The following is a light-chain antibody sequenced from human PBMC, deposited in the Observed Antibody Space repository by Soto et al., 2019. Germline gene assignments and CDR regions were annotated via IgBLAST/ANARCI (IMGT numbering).Light chain of an antibody. CDR2: ESN. CDR3: GTWDSTLSPGGV. Sequence: QSVLTQPPSVSAAPGQRVTISCSGSSSNIGNNHVSWYQQLPGTAPKLLIYESNKRPSGIPDRFSGSKSDTSATLAITGLQTGDEADYYCGTWDSTLSPGGVFGGGTKLTVL. V-gene: IGLV1-51*02. CDR1: SSNIGNNH. J-gene: IGLJ3*02.